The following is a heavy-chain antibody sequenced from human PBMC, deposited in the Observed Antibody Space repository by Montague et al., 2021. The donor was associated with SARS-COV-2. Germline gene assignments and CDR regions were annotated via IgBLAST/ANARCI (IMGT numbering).Heavy chain of an antibody. D-gene: IGHD4-11*01. CDR1: GGSISSSSYY. J-gene: IGHJ4*02. CDR3: ARWDPQTLTVISLRGKPANDY. V-gene: IGHV4-39*07. Sequence: SETLSLTCTVSGGSISSSSYYWGWIRQPPGKGLEWIGNIYYAGNTYYNPSLKSRVTISVDTSKNLFSLKLNSVSAADTAVYYCARWDPQTLTVISLRGKPANDYWGQGTLVTVSS. CDR2: IYYAGNT.